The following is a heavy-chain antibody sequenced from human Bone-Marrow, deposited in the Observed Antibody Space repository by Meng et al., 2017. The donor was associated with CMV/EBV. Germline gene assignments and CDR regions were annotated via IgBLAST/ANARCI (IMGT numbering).Heavy chain of an antibody. D-gene: IGHD2-2*01. J-gene: IGHJ4*02. CDR1: GFTFSNYW. Sequence: GESLKISCAASGFTFSNYWMSWVRQAPGKGLEWVANIKQDGSEKYYVDSGKGRFTISRDNAKTSLYLQMNSLRAEDTAVYYCARDSYCSSTRCGRGGVHYWGQGTLVTVSS. CDR3: ARDSYCSSTRCGRGGVHY. CDR2: IKQDGSEK. V-gene: IGHV3-7*01.